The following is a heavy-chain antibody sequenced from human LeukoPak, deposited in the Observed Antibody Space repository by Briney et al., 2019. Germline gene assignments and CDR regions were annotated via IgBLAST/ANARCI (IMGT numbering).Heavy chain of an antibody. CDR1: GYTFTGYY. CDR3: ASQYSSSWGYFDY. Sequence: SVKVSCKASGYTFTGYYMHWVRQAPGQGLEWMGWINPNSGGTNYAQKFQGRVTMTRDTSISTAYMELSRLRSDDTAVYYCASQYSSSWGYFDYWGQGTLVTVSS. V-gene: IGHV1-2*02. D-gene: IGHD6-13*01. CDR2: INPNSGGT. J-gene: IGHJ4*02.